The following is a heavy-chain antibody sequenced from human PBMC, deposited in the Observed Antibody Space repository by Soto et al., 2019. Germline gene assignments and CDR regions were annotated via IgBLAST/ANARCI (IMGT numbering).Heavy chain of an antibody. D-gene: IGHD6-6*01. V-gene: IGHV4-30-4*01. CDR1: GGSISSGDYY. CDR2: IYYSGSS. CDR3: ASSSSGWSFTVQYYYGMYV. J-gene: IGHJ6*02. Sequence: QVQLQESGPGLVKPSQPLSLTCTVSGGSISSGDYYWSWIRQPPGKGLEWIGYIYYSGSSYYNPSRKSGVTTSVDTSKNQFALKLSSVTAAAAAVYYCASSSSGWSFTVQYYYGMYVWGQGTRVTVSS.